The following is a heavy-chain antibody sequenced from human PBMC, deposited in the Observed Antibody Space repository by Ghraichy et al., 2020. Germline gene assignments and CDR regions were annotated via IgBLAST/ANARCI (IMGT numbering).Heavy chain of an antibody. CDR1: GFTFDDYT. D-gene: IGHD3-16*01. J-gene: IGHJ4*02. Sequence: SCAASGFTFDDYTMHWVRQAPGKGLEWVSLISWDGGSTYYADSVKGRFTISRDNSKNSLYLQMNSLRTEDTALYYCAKDIVPGYDYVWGSLDYWGQGTLVTVSS. CDR2: ISWDGGST. V-gene: IGHV3-43*01. CDR3: AKDIVPGYDYVWGSLDY.